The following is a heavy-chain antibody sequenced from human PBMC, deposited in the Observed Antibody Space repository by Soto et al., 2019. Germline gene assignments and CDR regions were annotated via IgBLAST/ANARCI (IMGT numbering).Heavy chain of an antibody. V-gene: IGHV4-39*01. CDR3: ARLYQGKRPPDY. D-gene: IGHD2-2*01. J-gene: IGHJ4*02. Sequence: QLQLQESGPGLVKPSETLSLTCTVSGGSIYSNIYYWGWVRQPPGKGLEWIGSIYYSGSTYYNPSLRSRVTIPVDTAKNQFSLKLSSVTAADTAVYYCARLYQGKRPPDYWGQGTLVTVSS. CDR2: IYYSGST. CDR1: GGSIYSNIYY.